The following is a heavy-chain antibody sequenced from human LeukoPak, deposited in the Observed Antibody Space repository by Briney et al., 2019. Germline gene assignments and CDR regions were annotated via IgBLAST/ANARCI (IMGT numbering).Heavy chain of an antibody. Sequence: GGSLRLSCAASGFTFSSYRMIWVRQTPGKGLEWVSSISSSSSTINYADSMRGRFTISRDNAKNSLYLQMNSLRAEDTAVYYCARGICTSTSCYSFDPWGQGTLVTVSS. CDR3: ARGICTSTSCYSFDP. D-gene: IGHD2-2*01. J-gene: IGHJ5*02. CDR2: ISSSSSTI. CDR1: GFTFSSYR. V-gene: IGHV3-48*04.